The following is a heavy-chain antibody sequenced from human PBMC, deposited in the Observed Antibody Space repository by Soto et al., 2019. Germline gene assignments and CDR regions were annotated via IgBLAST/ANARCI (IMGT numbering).Heavy chain of an antibody. V-gene: IGHV4-34*01. CDR2: INHSGST. CDR3: ARGVGYAGVDY. CDR1: GGSFSAYY. J-gene: IGHJ4*02. Sequence: QVQLQQWGAGLLKPSETLSLTCAVYGGSFSAYYWSWILQPPGKGLEWIGEINHSGSTTYNPSLKSRVTISVDRSKNQFSLKLSSVTAADTALYYCARGVGYAGVDYWGQGTLVTVSS. D-gene: IGHD5-12*01.